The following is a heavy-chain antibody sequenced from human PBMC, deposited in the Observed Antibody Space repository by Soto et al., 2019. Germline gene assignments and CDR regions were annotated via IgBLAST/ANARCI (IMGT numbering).Heavy chain of an antibody. CDR3: AEGYCSGGSCYANY. D-gene: IGHD2-15*01. CDR2: IIPILGIA. J-gene: IGHJ4*02. Sequence: QVQLVQSGTEVKKPGSSVKVSCKASGGTFSSYIFSWVRQAPGQGLEWMGRIIPILGIANYAQKFQGRLTITADKSTNPAYMDLSSLRSEDTAVYYCAEGYCSGGSCYANYWGQGTLVTVSS. CDR1: GGTFSSYI. V-gene: IGHV1-69*02.